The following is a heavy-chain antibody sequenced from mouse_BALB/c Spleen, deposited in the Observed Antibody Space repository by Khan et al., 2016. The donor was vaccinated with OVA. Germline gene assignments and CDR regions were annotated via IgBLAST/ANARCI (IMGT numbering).Heavy chain of an antibody. V-gene: IGHV3-2*02. Sequence: EVQLQESGPGLVKPSQSLSLTCTVTGYSITSDYAWNWIRQFPGNKLEWMGYISYSGRTSYNPYLKSRISITRDTSKNQFFLQLNSVTTEDTATYYCARSVTITTVVATDFDYWGPGTTLTVSS. CDR2: ISYSGRT. J-gene: IGHJ2*01. CDR1: GYSITSDYA. CDR3: ARSVTITTVVATDFDY. D-gene: IGHD1-1*01.